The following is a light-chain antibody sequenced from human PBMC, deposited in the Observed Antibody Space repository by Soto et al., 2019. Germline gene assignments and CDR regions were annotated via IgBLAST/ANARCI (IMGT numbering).Light chain of an antibody. CDR2: EVS. Sequence: QSVLAQPASVSGSPGQSITISCTGTSSDVGGYNYVSWYQQHPGKAPKLMIYEVSNRPSGVSNRFSGSKSGNTASLTISGLQAEDEDDYYCSSYTSSSTLDVFGTGTKVTAL. CDR1: SSDVGGYNY. J-gene: IGLJ1*01. V-gene: IGLV2-14*01. CDR3: SSYTSSSTLDV.